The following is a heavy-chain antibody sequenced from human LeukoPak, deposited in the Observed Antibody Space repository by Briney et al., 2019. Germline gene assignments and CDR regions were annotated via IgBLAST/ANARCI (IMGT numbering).Heavy chain of an antibody. J-gene: IGHJ3*02. CDR1: GGSVSSYY. CDR3: ARVHTAMGYDAFDI. D-gene: IGHD5-18*01. Sequence: PSETLSLTCTVSGGSVSSYYWSWIRQPPGKGLECIGSIYYSGSTYYNPSLKSRVTISVDTSKNQFSLKLSSVTAADTAVYYCARVHTAMGYDAFDIWGQGTMVTVSS. CDR2: IYYSGST. V-gene: IGHV4-59*02.